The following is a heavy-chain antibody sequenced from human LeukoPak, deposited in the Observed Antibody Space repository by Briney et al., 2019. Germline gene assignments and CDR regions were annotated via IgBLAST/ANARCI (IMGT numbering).Heavy chain of an antibody. CDR1: GFTFDDYA. CDR2: INWNGRIT. CDR3: ARGSVQLWLRDTYYYMDV. D-gene: IGHD5-18*01. Sequence: GGSLRLSCAASGFTFDDYAMNWVRQVPGRGLEWVSGINWNGRITEYADSVKDRFTISKQNTKNSLYLYMNNLGGEDTALYFCARGSVQLWLRDTYYYMDVWGKGTTVTVSS. V-gene: IGHV3-20*04. J-gene: IGHJ6*03.